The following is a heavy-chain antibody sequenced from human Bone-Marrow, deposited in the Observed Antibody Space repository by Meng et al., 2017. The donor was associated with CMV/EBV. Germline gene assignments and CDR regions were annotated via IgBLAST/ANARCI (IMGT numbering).Heavy chain of an antibody. D-gene: IGHD1-26*01. Sequence: SGITVSSSYMSWVRQAPGKGLEWVSGIYSGGGTYNADSVKGRFTISRDNAKNTLYLQMNSLRAEDTAVYYCARDRVGATPVPWFDPWGQGTLVTVSS. V-gene: IGHV3-53*01. CDR2: IYSGGGT. CDR3: ARDRVGATPVPWFDP. J-gene: IGHJ5*02. CDR1: GITVSSSY.